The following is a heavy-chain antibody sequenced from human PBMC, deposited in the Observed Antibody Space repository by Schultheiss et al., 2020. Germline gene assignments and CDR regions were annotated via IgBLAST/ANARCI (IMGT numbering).Heavy chain of an antibody. CDR1: GFTFSSYW. J-gene: IGHJ3*02. Sequence: GGSLRLSCAASGFTFSSYWMHWVRQAPGKGLVWVSRINSDGSSTSYADSVKGRFTISRDNAKNTLFLQMSSLRAEDTAVYYCAREVVTTYAFDIWGQGTMVTVSS. CDR3: AREVVTTYAFDI. V-gene: IGHV3-74*01. D-gene: IGHD2-21*02. CDR2: INSDGSST.